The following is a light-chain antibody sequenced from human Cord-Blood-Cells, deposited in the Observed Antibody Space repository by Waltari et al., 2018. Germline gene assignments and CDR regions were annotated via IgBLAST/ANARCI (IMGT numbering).Light chain of an antibody. CDR2: DVS. V-gene: IGLV2-14*01. Sequence: QSALTQPASVSGSPGQSIPISCTGTSSAVGGYNYVSWYQQHPGTAPKLMIYDVSNRPSGVSNRFSGSKSGNTASLTISGLQAEDEADYYCSSYTSSSTLVFGGGTKLTVL. J-gene: IGLJ3*02. CDR3: SSYTSSSTLV. CDR1: SSAVGGYNY.